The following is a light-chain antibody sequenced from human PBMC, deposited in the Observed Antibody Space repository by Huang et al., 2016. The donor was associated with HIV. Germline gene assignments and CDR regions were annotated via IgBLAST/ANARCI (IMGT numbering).Light chain of an antibody. J-gene: IGKJ1*01. CDR2: DAS. Sequence: DIQMTQSPSSLSASVGDRVTITCQASQDISNYLNWYQQKPGKAPKLLSYDASNLDTGSSSRFSGSGSGTDFTITISSLQPEDIATYYCQHYDNLRTFGQGTKVEIK. V-gene: IGKV1-33*01. CDR3: QHYDNLRT. CDR1: QDISNY.